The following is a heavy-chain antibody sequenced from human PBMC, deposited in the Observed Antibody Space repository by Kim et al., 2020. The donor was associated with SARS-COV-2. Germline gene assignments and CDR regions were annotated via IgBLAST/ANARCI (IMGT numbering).Heavy chain of an antibody. CDR3: AREDRRITMVRGVKDAFDI. V-gene: IGHV3-7*03. Sequence: GGSLRLSCAASGFTFSSYWMSWVRQAPGKGLEWVANIKQDGSEKYYVDSVKGRFTISRDNAKNSLYLQMNSLRAEDTAVYYCAREDRRITMVRGVKDAFDIWRRGTMVTFTT. CDR1: GFTFSSYW. J-gene: IGHJ3*02. CDR2: IKQDGSEK. D-gene: IGHD3-10*01.